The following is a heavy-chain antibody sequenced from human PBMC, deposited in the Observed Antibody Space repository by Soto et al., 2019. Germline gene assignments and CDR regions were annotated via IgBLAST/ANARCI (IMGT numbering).Heavy chain of an antibody. D-gene: IGHD2-15*01. V-gene: IGHV3-23*01. J-gene: IGHJ4*02. Sequence: EVQLLESGGGLVQPGGSLRLSCAASGFTFSSYAMSWVRQAPGKGLEWVSAISDSGGSTYYADSVKGRFTISRDNSKNTLYLQMNSLRAEDTAVYYCAKDFYYSGFNFDYWGQGTLVTVSS. CDR3: AKDFYYSGFNFDY. CDR2: ISDSGGST. CDR1: GFTFSSYA.